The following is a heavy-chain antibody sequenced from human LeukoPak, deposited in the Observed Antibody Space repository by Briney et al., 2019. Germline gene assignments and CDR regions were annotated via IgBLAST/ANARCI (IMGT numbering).Heavy chain of an antibody. CDR3: ARGAGIAAAGFAY. Sequence: VQVTFQCSGYTFTGYYMHWLGPPPAQGLAWMGLINSNSGGTNYAQKFQGRVAMTRDTSISTACMELSRLRSDGTAVYYCARGAGIAAAGFAYWGQGTLVTVSS. D-gene: IGHD6-13*01. J-gene: IGHJ4*02. CDR2: INSNSGGT. CDR1: GYTFTGYY. V-gene: IGHV1-2*06.